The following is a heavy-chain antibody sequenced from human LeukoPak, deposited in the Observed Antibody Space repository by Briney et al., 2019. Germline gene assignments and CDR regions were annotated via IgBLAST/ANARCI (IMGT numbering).Heavy chain of an antibody. D-gene: IGHD2-21*02. CDR1: GGSISSGDKY. CDR3: ARVTRWAGRDF. V-gene: IGHV4-30-4*01. CDR2: TYYSGST. Sequence: PSQTLSLTCNVSGGSISSGDKYWSWIRQPPGKGLEWIGYTYYSGSTYYNPSLKSRLTISVDTSENQFSLHLTSVTAADTAVYFCARVTRWAGRDFWGQGTLVTVSS. J-gene: IGHJ4*02.